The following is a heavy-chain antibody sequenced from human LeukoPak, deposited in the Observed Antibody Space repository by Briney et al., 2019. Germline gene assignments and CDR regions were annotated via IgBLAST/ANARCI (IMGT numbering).Heavy chain of an antibody. CDR2: IYYSGST. CDR3: ARDSGGWGSYYYYGMDV. CDR1: GFTFSIYW. V-gene: IGHV4-59*01. J-gene: IGHJ6*02. Sequence: GSLRLSCAASGFTFSIYWMSWIRQPPGRGLEWIGYIYYSGSTYYNPSLKSRVTISVDTSKNQFSLKLSSVTAADTAVYYCARDSGGWGSYYYYGMDVWGQGTTVTVSS. D-gene: IGHD6-19*01.